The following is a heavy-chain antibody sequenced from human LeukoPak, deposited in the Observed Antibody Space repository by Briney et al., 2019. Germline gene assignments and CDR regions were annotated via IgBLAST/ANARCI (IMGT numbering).Heavy chain of an antibody. CDR2: ISGSGGST. Sequence: QPGGSLRLSCAASGFTFNNYVMSWVRQAPGKGLEWVSTISGSGGSTYYADSVKGRFTISRDNSKNTLYLQMNSLRAEDTAVYYCAKLATLQQPLDFWGQGTLVTVSS. CDR1: GFTFNNYV. J-gene: IGHJ4*02. V-gene: IGHV3-23*01. CDR3: AKLATLQQPLDF. D-gene: IGHD6-13*01.